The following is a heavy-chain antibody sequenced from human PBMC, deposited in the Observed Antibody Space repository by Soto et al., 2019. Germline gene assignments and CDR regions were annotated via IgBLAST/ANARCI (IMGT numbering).Heavy chain of an antibody. CDR2: IIPIFGTA. Sequence: ASVKVSCKASGGTFSSYAISWVRQAPGQGLEWMGGIIPIFGTANYAQKFQGRVTITADESTSTAYMELSSLRSEDTAVYYCARXPPTYYYDSSVRYGMDVWGQGTTVTVSS. J-gene: IGHJ6*02. D-gene: IGHD3-22*01. CDR1: GGTFSSYA. V-gene: IGHV1-69*13. CDR3: ARXPPTYYYDSSVRYGMDV.